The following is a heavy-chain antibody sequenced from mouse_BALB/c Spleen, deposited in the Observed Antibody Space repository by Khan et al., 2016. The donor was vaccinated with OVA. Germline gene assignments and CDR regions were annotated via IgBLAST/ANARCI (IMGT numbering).Heavy chain of an antibody. CDR2: INPHIGET. Sequence: VQLQQSGPELVKPGASVKISCKASGYSFTGYFMNWVMQSHGKSLEWIGRINPHIGETFYNQKFKGKATLTVDESSSTAHMELRSLASEDSAVYYCARIYRGDIDYWGQGTTLTVSS. V-gene: IGHV1-20*02. J-gene: IGHJ2*01. CDR1: GYSFTGYF. CDR3: ARIYRGDIDY. D-gene: IGHD2-13*01.